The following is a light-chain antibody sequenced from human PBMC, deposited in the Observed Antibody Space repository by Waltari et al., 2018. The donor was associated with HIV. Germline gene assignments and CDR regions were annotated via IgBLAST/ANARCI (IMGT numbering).Light chain of an antibody. Sequence: DIVMTQSPDSLAVSLGERATINCKSSQTVLYTSNNINYLAWYQQKPGQPPKLLIYWASTRESGVPDRFSGSGSRTDFTLTISSLQAEDVAVYFCQQYYSVPPTFGQGTKVEIK. CDR2: WAS. J-gene: IGKJ1*01. V-gene: IGKV4-1*01. CDR1: QTVLYTSNNINY. CDR3: QQYYSVPPT.